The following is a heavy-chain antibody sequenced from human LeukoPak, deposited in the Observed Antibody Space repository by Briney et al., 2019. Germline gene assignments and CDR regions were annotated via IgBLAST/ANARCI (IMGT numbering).Heavy chain of an antibody. CDR2: IIPIFGTA. D-gene: IGHD1-20*01. J-gene: IGHJ4*02. CDR1: GGTFSSYA. Sequence: SVKVSCKDSGGTFSSYAISWVRQAPGQGLEWMGGIIPIFGTANYAQKFQGRVTITADESTSTAYMELSSLRSEDTAVYYCARDSDNWNYFDYWGQGTLVTVSS. CDR3: ARDSDNWNYFDY. V-gene: IGHV1-69*13.